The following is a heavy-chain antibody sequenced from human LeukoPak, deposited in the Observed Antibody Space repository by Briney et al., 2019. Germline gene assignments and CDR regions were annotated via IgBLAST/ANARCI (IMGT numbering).Heavy chain of an antibody. D-gene: IGHD6-13*01. CDR1: GFTFSSYA. CDR3: ASNSSSWYWFDY. V-gene: IGHV3-23*01. Sequence: GGSLRLSCAASGFTFSSYAMSWVRQAPGKGLEWVSAISGSGGSTYYADSVKGRFTISRDNTKNTLYLQMNSLRAEDTAVYYCASNSSSWYWFDYWGQGTLVTVSS. CDR2: ISGSGGST. J-gene: IGHJ4*02.